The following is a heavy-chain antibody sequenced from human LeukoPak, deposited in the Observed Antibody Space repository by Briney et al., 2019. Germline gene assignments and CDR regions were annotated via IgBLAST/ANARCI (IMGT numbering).Heavy chain of an antibody. J-gene: IGHJ4*02. Sequence: GSLRLSFAASGFPFSSYAMSWVRPAPGKGLEWVSAISCSGGSTYYADSVKGWFTISRDNSKNTLYLQMNSLRAEDTAVYYCARVEINVVDSSWYYFDYWGQGTLVTVSS. V-gene: IGHV3-23*01. CDR3: ARVEINVVDSSWYYFDY. D-gene: IGHD6-13*01. CDR2: ISCSGGST. CDR1: GFPFSSYA.